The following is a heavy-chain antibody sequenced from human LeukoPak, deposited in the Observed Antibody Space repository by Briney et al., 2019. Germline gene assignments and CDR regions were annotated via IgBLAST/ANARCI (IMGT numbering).Heavy chain of an antibody. CDR2: INHSGST. D-gene: IGHD3-10*01. J-gene: IGHJ4*02. Sequence: SETLSLTCAVYGGSFSGYYWSWIRQPPGKGLGWIGEINHSGSTNYNPSLKSRVTISVDTSKNQFSLKLSSVTAADTAVYYCARDTYYYGSGIDYWGQGTLVTVSS. V-gene: IGHV4-34*01. CDR3: ARDTYYYGSGIDY. CDR1: GGSFSGYY.